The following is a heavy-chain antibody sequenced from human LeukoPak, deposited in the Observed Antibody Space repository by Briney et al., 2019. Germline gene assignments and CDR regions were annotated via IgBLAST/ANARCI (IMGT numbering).Heavy chain of an antibody. CDR2: ISAYNGDT. V-gene: IGHV1-18*01. J-gene: IGHJ4*02. Sequence: ASVKVSCKASGYXFTRCGFSWVRQAPGQGLEWMGWISAYNGDTNYAQKFKGRVTMTTDTSTRTAYMELRSLRSDDTAVYYCARDPSNTSGRYIYFDYWGQGTLVTVSS. CDR3: ARDPSNTSGRYIYFDY. D-gene: IGHD6-19*01. CDR1: GYXFTRCG.